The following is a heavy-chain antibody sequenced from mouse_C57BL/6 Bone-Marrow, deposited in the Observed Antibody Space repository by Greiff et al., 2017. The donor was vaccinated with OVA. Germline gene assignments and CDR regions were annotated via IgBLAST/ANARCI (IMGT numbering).Heavy chain of an antibody. Sequence: EVQVVESGGGLVQSGRSLRLSCATSGFTFSDFYMEWVRQAPGKGLEWIAASRNKANDYTTEYSASVKGRFIVSRDTSQSILYLQMNALRAEDTAIYYCARDSPGFGFDYWGQGTTLTVSS. CDR2: SRNKANDYTT. V-gene: IGHV7-1*01. CDR3: ARDSPGFGFDY. J-gene: IGHJ2*01. CDR1: GFTFSDFY. D-gene: IGHD4-1*01.